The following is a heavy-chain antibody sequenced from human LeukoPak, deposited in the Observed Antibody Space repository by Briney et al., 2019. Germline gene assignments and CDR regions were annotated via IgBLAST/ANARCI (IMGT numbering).Heavy chain of an antibody. CDR2: IGTGTSTV. D-gene: IGHD7-27*01. CDR1: GFTFTSYT. Sequence: PGGSLRLSCAASGFTFTSYTMNWARQAPGKGLEWVSHIGTGTSTVGYADSIKGRFTISRDNAKNSVDLQMSSLRVDDSAVYYCVRDKDWGFDSWGQGTLVTVSS. J-gene: IGHJ4*02. CDR3: VRDKDWGFDS. V-gene: IGHV3-48*01.